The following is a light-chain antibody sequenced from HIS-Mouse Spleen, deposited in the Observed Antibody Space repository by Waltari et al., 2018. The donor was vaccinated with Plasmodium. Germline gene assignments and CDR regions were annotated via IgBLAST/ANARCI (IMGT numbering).Light chain of an antibody. CDR2: EDS. Sequence: SYELTPPPSVSVSPGQTARITCPGDASPKKYAYWYKQKSGQAPLLVIYEDSKRPSGIPGRFSGSSSGTMATLTISGAQVEDEADYYCYSTDSSGNHRVFGGGTKLTVL. CDR3: YSTDSSGNHRV. CDR1: ASPKKY. V-gene: IGLV3-10*01. J-gene: IGLJ3*02.